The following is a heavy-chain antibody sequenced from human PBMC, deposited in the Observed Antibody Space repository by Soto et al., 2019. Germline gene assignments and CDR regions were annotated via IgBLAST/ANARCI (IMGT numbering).Heavy chain of an antibody. V-gene: IGHV1-8*01. D-gene: IGHD4-4*01. CDR1: GYTFTSYD. CDR3: ARGFQTTVTTYYYGMDV. CDR2: MNPNSGNT. J-gene: IGHJ6*02. Sequence: QVPLVQSGAEVKKPGASVKVSCKASGYTFTSYDINWVRQATGQGLEWMGWMNPNSGNTGYAQKFQGRVTMTRNTSISTAYMELSSLRSEDTAVYYCARGFQTTVTTYYYGMDVWGQGTTVTVSS.